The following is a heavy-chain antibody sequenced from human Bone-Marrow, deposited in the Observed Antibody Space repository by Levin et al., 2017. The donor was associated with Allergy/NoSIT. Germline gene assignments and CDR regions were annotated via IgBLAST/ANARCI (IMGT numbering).Heavy chain of an antibody. CDR2: VHGSAKT. CDR1: GGSFRSYY. J-gene: IGHJ5*02. V-gene: IGHV4-34*01. Sequence: SSETLSLTCVVYGGSFRSYYWSWIRQPPGKGLEWIGEVHGSAKTDYYSSLKSRVTISVDTPKNQFSLKLRSVTAADTAVYYCARGGGLVAGNNWFDPWGQGTLVTVSS. D-gene: IGHD6-19*01. CDR3: ARGGGLVAGNNWFDP.